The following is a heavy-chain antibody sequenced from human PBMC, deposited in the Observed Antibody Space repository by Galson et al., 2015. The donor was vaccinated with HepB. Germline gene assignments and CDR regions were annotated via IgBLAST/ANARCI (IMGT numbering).Heavy chain of an antibody. V-gene: IGHV3-30*18. Sequence: SLRLSCAASGFTFSSYGMHWVRQAPGKGLEWVAVISYDGSNKYCADSVKGRFTISRDNSKNTLYLQMNSLRAEDTAVYYCAKDLFGGTAADYWGQGTLVTVSS. D-gene: IGHD3-10*02. CDR3: AKDLFGGTAADY. CDR2: ISYDGSNK. J-gene: IGHJ4*02. CDR1: GFTFSSYG.